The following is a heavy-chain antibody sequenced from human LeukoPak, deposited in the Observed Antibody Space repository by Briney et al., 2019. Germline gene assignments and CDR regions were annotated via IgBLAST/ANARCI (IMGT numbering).Heavy chain of an antibody. J-gene: IGHJ4*02. CDR3: ARDRLGATLYFDY. Sequence: GGSLRLSCAASGFTFSFYGMSWVRQAPGKGLEWVSALSGSGGTTYYADFMKGRFTISRDNSKNTLYLQMNSLRAEDTAVCYCARDRLGATLYFDYWGQGTLVTVSS. D-gene: IGHD1-26*01. CDR2: LSGSGGTT. CDR1: GFTFSFYG. V-gene: IGHV3-23*01.